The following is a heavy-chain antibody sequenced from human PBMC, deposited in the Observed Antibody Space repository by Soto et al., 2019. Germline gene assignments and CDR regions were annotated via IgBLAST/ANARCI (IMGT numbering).Heavy chain of an antibody. Sequence: SETLSLTCAVYGGSFSGYYWSWIRQPPGKGLEWIGEINHSGSTNYNPSLKSRVTISVDTSKNQFSLKLSSVTAADTAVYYCASGSGHDYVWGSYRYAFYYWGQGTLVTVSS. J-gene: IGHJ4*02. CDR1: GGSFSGYY. D-gene: IGHD3-16*02. CDR3: ASGSGHDYVWGSYRYAFYY. CDR2: INHSGST. V-gene: IGHV4-34*01.